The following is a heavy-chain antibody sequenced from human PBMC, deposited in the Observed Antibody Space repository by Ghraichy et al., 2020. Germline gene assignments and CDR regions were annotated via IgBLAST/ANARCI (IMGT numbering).Heavy chain of an antibody. J-gene: IGHJ4*02. CDR1: GFTFTDYW. V-gene: IGHV3-74*01. CDR2: IYIDESSA. D-gene: IGHD1-26*01. CDR3: ASSAVTSYYGTALDY. Sequence: GGSPRLSCAASGFTFTDYWMHWVRQAPGKGLVWVSRIYIDESSATYADSVKGRFTISRDNAKNTLFLQMNSLRVDDTAIYYCASSAVTSYYGTALDYWGQGNLVTVSS.